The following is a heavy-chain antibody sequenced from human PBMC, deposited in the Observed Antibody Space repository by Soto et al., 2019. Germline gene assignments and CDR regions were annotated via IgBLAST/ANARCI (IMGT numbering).Heavy chain of an antibody. D-gene: IGHD3-22*01. J-gene: IGHJ4*02. CDR2: IYYSGST. Sequence: SETLSLTCTVSGGSISSYYWSWIRQPPGKGLEWIGYIYYSGSTNYNPSLKSRVTISVDTSKNQFSLKLSSVTAADTAVYYCARGALYDSSGYYYLYFDYWGQGTLVTVSS. CDR1: GGSISSYY. CDR3: ARGALYDSSGYYYLYFDY. V-gene: IGHV4-59*01.